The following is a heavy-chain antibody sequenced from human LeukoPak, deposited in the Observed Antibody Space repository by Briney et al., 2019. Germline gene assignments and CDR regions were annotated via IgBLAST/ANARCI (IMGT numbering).Heavy chain of an antibody. CDR2: IHHDGRI. CDR1: GGSIDSTNW. J-gene: IGHJ4*02. Sequence: SETLSLTCDVSGGSIDSTNWWNWVRQPPGRGLEWIGEIHHDGRINYNPSLKSRVTLSVDKSKNQFSLRLNSVTAADTAMYYCARSHDHLWGNYPDYWGQGTLVTVSS. D-gene: IGHD3-16*02. V-gene: IGHV4/OR15-8*01. CDR3: ARSHDHLWGNYPDY.